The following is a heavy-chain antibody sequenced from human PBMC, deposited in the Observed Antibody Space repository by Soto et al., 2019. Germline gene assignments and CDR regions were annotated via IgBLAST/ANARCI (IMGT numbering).Heavy chain of an antibody. V-gene: IGHV3-11*06. J-gene: IGHJ4*02. CDR1: GFPFNDYY. CDR2: ISPKSTFR. D-gene: IGHD2-21*01. CDR3: VRGGGGCLFER. Sequence: QVHLVESGGGLVKPGGSLRLSCATSGFPFNDYYMTWIRQAPGKGLEWLSHISPKSTFRNNADSVKGRFAISRDNTECSLFLQMTRVGVDATAVFSCVRGGGGCLFERWGQGVLVPVSS.